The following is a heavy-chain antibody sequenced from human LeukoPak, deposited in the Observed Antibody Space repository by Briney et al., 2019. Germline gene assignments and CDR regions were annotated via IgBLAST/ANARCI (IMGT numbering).Heavy chain of an antibody. CDR2: IKQDGSEK. V-gene: IGHV3-7*01. J-gene: IGHJ4*02. Sequence: GVSLRLPCAASGLTLSSYCTSWVPQAPARGREGGANIKQDGSEKYYVESVKGRFTISRDNAKKSLYLKMNSLRAEDTAVYYCARGFTGYDGIEYYFDYWGQGTLVTVSS. D-gene: IGHD5-12*01. CDR3: ARGFTGYDGIEYYFDY. CDR1: GLTLSSYC.